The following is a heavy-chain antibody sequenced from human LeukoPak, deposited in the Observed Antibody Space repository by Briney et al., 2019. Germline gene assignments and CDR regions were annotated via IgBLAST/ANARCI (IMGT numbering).Heavy chain of an antibody. D-gene: IGHD6-19*01. Sequence: PSETLSLTCTVSGGSISSYYWSWIRQPPGKGLEWIGYIYYSGSTNDNPSLKSRVTISVDTSKNQFSLKLSSVTAADTAVYYCARAGAVAELSDAFDIWGQGTMVTVSS. J-gene: IGHJ3*02. CDR3: ARAGAVAELSDAFDI. V-gene: IGHV4-59*01. CDR2: IYYSGST. CDR1: GGSISSYY.